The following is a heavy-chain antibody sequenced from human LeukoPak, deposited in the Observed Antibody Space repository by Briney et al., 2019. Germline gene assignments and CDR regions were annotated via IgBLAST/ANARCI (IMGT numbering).Heavy chain of an antibody. CDR2: ISGSGGST. D-gene: IGHD5-12*01. CDR1: GFTFSSYS. J-gene: IGHJ4*02. Sequence: GGSLRLSCAASGFTFSSYSMNWVRQAPGKGLEWVSGISGSGGSTYYADSVKGRFTISRDYSKNTLYLQMNSLRAEDTAVYYCAKAHGGYSWDYWGQGTLVTVSS. V-gene: IGHV3-23*01. CDR3: AKAHGGYSWDY.